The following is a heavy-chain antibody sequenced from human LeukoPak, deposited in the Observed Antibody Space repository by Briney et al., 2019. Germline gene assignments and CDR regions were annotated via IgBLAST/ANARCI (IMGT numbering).Heavy chain of an antibody. Sequence: ASVKVSCKASGYTFTGYYMHWVRQAPGQGLEWMGWINPNSGGTNYAQKFQGRVTMTRNTSISTAYMELSSLRSEDTAVYYCARGALSSGWSEEFDYWGQGTLVTVSS. CDR2: INPNSGGT. CDR1: GYTFTGYY. V-gene: IGHV1-2*02. J-gene: IGHJ4*02. D-gene: IGHD6-19*01. CDR3: ARGALSSGWSEEFDY.